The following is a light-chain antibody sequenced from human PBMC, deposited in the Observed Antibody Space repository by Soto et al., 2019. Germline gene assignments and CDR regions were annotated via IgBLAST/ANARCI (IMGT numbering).Light chain of an antibody. CDR3: QQNYSTPRT. J-gene: IGKJ5*01. CDR1: QSISSY. CDR2: AAS. Sequence: QLTQSPSSMAAFVGGRGTSTCRACQSISSYLNWYQQKPGKAPKLLIYAASSLHSGVPSRFSGSGSGTDFTLTISSLQPEDFATYYCQQNYSTPRTFGQGTKLDIK. V-gene: IGKV1-39*01.